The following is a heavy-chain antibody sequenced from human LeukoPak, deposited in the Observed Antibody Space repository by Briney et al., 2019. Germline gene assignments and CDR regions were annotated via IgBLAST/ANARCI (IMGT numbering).Heavy chain of an antibody. D-gene: IGHD6-19*01. Sequence: GGSLRLSCAASGFTFSSYSMNWVRQAPGKGLEWVSSISSSSSYIYYADSVKGRFTIARDNAKNSLYLQMNSLRAEATAVYYCARAAYSSGWYGVLGYWGQGTLVTVSS. V-gene: IGHV3-21*01. CDR1: GFTFSSYS. J-gene: IGHJ4*02. CDR3: ARAAYSSGWYGVLGY. CDR2: ISSSSSYI.